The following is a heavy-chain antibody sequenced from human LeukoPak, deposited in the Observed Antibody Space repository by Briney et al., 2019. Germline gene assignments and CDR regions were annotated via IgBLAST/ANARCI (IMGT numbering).Heavy chain of an antibody. J-gene: IGHJ6*02. Sequence: GASVKVSCKASGYTFTSYGISWVRQAPGQGLEWMGWISAYNGNTNYAQKLQGRVTMTTDTSTSTAYMELRSLRSDGTAVYYRARLWGTYIAAAGTLYYYGMDVWGQGTTVTVSS. CDR3: ARLWGTYIAAAGTLYYYGMDV. V-gene: IGHV1-18*01. CDR1: GYTFTSYG. CDR2: ISAYNGNT. D-gene: IGHD6-13*01.